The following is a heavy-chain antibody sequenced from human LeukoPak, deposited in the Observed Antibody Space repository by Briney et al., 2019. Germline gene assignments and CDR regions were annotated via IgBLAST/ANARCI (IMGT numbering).Heavy chain of an antibody. V-gene: IGHV4-39*01. CDR3: ARSHKPPTYYYDIERLAFDI. CDR2: IYYSGST. J-gene: IGHJ3*02. D-gene: IGHD3-22*01. CDR1: GGSISSSSYY. Sequence: APETLSLTCTVSGGSISSSSYYWGWIRQPPGKWLEWIGSIYYSGSTYYNPSLKSRVTISVDTSKNQFSLKLSSVTAADTAVYYCARSHKPPTYYYDIERLAFDIWGQGTMVTVSS.